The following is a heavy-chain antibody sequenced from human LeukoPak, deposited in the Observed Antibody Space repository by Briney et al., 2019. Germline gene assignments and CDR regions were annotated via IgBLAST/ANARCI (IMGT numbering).Heavy chain of an antibody. CDR1: GGSISSSRYY. V-gene: IGHV4-39*01. CDR3: ARQSKATGTTFDY. Sequence: SSETLSLTCSVSGGSISSSRYYWGWIRQPPGKGLEWIGSIYYSGSTYYNPSLKSRVTISVDTSKNQFSLKLSSVTAADTAVYYCARQSKATGTTFDYWGQGTLVTVSS. D-gene: IGHD1-1*01. J-gene: IGHJ4*02. CDR2: IYYSGST.